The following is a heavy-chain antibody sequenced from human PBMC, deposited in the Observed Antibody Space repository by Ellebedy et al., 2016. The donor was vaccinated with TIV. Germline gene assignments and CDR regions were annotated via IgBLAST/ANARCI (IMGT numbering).Heavy chain of an antibody. Sequence: GGSLRLSXAASGFTFRNHWMTWVHQAPGKGLEWVANIKEGGNEKRYVDSVKGRFTISRDNAKNSLYLEMNSLRVEDTALYYCARHIRSWDTDFDYWGQGTPVTVSS. D-gene: IGHD1-26*01. CDR1: GFTFRNHW. CDR3: ARHIRSWDTDFDY. V-gene: IGHV3-7*04. CDR2: IKEGGNEK. J-gene: IGHJ4*02.